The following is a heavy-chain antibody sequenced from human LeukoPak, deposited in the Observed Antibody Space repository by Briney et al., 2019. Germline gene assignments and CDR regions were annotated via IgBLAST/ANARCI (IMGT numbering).Heavy chain of an antibody. CDR3: ARQVVTADGYYYGMDV. J-gene: IGHJ6*02. D-gene: IGHD2-21*02. CDR2: IYPGDSDT. V-gene: IGHV5-51*01. CDR1: GYSFNTYW. Sequence: NHGESLKISCKGSGYSFNTYWIGRVRQVPGKGLEWMGIIYPGDSDTRYSPSFQDQVTISADKSISTAYLQWSSLKASDTAMYYCARQVVTADGYYYGMDVWGQGTTVTVSS.